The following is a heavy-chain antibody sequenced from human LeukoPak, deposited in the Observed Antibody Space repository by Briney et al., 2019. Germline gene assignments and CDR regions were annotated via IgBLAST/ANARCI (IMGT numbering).Heavy chain of an antibody. CDR2: IGTAGDT. Sequence: GGSLRLSCAASGLTFSRYDMHWVRQATGKGLEWVSAIGTAGDTYYPGSVKGRFTISREDDKNSLYLQMNSLRAEDTAVYYCARAEVVLNRNWFDPWGQGTLVTVSS. D-gene: IGHD2-15*01. V-gene: IGHV3-13*01. J-gene: IGHJ5*02. CDR3: ARAEVVLNRNWFDP. CDR1: GLTFSRYD.